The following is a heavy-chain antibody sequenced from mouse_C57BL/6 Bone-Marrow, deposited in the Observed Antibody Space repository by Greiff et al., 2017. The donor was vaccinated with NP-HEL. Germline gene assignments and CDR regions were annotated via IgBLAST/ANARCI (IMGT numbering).Heavy chain of an antibody. J-gene: IGHJ2*01. Sequence: VKLQQPGAELVKPGASVKLSCKASGYTFTSYLMHWVKQRPGRGLEWIGRIDPNSGGTKYNEKFKSKATLTVDKPSSTAYMQLNSLTSEDSAVYYCARYYHRSSSFDHLGQGTTPTVSS. D-gene: IGHD1-1*01. CDR3: ARYYHRSSSFDH. CDR1: GYTFTSYL. V-gene: IGHV1-72*01. CDR2: IDPNSGGT.